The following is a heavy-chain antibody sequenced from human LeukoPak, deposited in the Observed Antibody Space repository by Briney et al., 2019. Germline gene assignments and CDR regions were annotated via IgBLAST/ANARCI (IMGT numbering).Heavy chain of an antibody. CDR2: TSYSGDS. CDR1: GASISRSY. V-gene: IGHV4-59*01. J-gene: IGHJ4*02. CDR3: ARGAGGPEY. Sequence: PSETLSLTCIVSGASISRSYWSWIRQPPGKGLEWIGYTSYSGDSNYNPSLESRVTLSIDTPTNHFSLRMSSVTAADTAIYYCARGAGGPEYWGQGIMVTVSS. D-gene: IGHD6-6*01.